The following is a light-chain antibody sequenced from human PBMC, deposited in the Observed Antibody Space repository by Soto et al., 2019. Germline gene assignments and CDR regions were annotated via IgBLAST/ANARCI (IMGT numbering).Light chain of an antibody. V-gene: IGKV3-11*01. CDR2: DAS. Sequence: EIVLTQSAGTLSLSPGERATLSCRANQSVSRYLAWYQQKPGQAPRLLIYDASNRATGIPARFSGSGSGTDFTLSISSLEPEDVAVYYCQQRNDWLVFTFGPGTKVDIK. CDR1: QSVSRY. CDR3: QQRNDWLVFT. J-gene: IGKJ3*01.